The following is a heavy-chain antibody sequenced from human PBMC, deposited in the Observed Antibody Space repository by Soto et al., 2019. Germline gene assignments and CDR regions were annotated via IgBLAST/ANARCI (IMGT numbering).Heavy chain of an antibody. Sequence: QVQLQQWGAGLLKPSETLSLTCAVYGGSFIGYYWSWFRQPPGKGLECIGEINHSGSTNYNPSLKSRVTISVDTSKNQFSLKLSSVTAADTAVYYCARSYGGNSGTFDFWGQGTLVTVSS. CDR3: ARSYGGNSGTFDF. J-gene: IGHJ4*02. CDR1: GGSFIGYY. CDR2: INHSGST. V-gene: IGHV4-34*01. D-gene: IGHD4-17*01.